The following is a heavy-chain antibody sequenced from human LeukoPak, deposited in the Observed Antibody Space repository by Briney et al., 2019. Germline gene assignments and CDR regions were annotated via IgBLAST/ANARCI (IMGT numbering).Heavy chain of an antibody. CDR2: ISYDGSNK. V-gene: IGHV3-30-3*01. J-gene: IGHJ4*02. CDR3: ARSLGEYQLPNFDY. D-gene: IGHD2-2*01. Sequence: SGGSLRLSCAASGFTFSSYAMHWVRQAPGKGLEWVAVISYDGSNKYYADSVKGRFTISRDNSKNTLYLQMNSLRAEDTAVYYCARSLGEYQLPNFDYWGQGTLVTVSS. CDR1: GFTFSSYA.